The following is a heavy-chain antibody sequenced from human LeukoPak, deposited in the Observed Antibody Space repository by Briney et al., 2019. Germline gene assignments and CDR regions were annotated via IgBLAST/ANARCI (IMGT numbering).Heavy chain of an antibody. V-gene: IGHV4-59*08. CDR3: ARQYSDILTGYHRGELYLYFDL. J-gene: IGHJ2*01. CDR1: GASISSYY. CDR2: IYHSGST. D-gene: IGHD3-9*01. Sequence: SETLSLTCTVSGASISSYYWSWIRQPPGKGLEWIGSIYHSGSTNYNPSLKSRVTISLDTSKNQFSLKLGSVTAADTAVYYCARQYSDILTGYHRGELYLYFDLWGRGTLVTVSS.